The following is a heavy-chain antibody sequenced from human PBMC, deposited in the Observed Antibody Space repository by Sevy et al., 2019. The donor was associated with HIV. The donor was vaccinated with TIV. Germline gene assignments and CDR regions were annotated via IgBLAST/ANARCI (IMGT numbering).Heavy chain of an antibody. V-gene: IGHV1-46*01. CDR2: INPSSGGT. D-gene: IGHD2-21*02. CDR1: GYTFTSYY. Sequence: ASVKVSCKASGYTFTSYYIYWVRQAPGQGLEWMGLINPSSGGTIYAQRFQDRVTMTRDMSTSTVSMEVTSLRSEDTAVFYCARGSEGVDWMIDYWGQGTLVTVSS. CDR3: ARGSEGVDWMIDY. J-gene: IGHJ4*02.